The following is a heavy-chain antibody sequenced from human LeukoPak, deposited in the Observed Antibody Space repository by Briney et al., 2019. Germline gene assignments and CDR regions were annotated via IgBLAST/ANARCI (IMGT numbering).Heavy chain of an antibody. Sequence: GESLKISCKGSGYSFTIYWIGWVRQMPGKGLEWMGIIYPGDSDTRYSPSFQGQVTISADKSISTAYLQWSSLKASDTAMYYCARQLDYDFWSGYSYGMDVWGQGTTVTVSS. CDR1: GYSFTIYW. V-gene: IGHV5-51*01. J-gene: IGHJ6*02. CDR2: IYPGDSDT. D-gene: IGHD3-3*01. CDR3: ARQLDYDFWSGYSYGMDV.